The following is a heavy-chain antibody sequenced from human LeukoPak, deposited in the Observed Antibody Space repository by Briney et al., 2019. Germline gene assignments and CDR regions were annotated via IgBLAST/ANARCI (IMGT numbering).Heavy chain of an antibody. Sequence: GGSLTLSCAAYGCMFSSYGMSWVRQAPGKGLEWVSDISDSGRDTYFAASVKGRFTISRDNSKNALYLQMTSLRAEDTAIYYCAKRFPYSSSSVYFDYWGQGTLVTVSS. V-gene: IGHV3-23*01. D-gene: IGHD6-6*01. CDR2: ISDSGRDT. J-gene: IGHJ4*02. CDR1: GCMFSSYG. CDR3: AKRFPYSSSSVYFDY.